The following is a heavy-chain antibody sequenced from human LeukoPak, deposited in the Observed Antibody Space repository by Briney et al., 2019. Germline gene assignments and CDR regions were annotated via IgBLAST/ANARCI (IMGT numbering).Heavy chain of an antibody. J-gene: IGHJ5*02. CDR2: IYHSGST. Sequence: SETLSLTCAVSGGSISSSNWWSWVRQPPGKGLEWIGEIYHSGSTNYNPSLKSRVTISVDKSKNQFSLKLSSVTAADTAVYYCARGVMVVPAVLAGWFDPWGQGTLVTVSS. CDR1: GGSISSSNW. D-gene: IGHD2-2*01. CDR3: ARGVMVVPAVLAGWFDP. V-gene: IGHV4-4*02.